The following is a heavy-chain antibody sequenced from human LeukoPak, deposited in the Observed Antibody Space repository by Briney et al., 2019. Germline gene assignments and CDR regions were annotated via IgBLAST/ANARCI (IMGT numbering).Heavy chain of an antibody. CDR1: GGSFSGYY. CDR2: IYHSGST. V-gene: IGHV4-34*01. D-gene: IGHD1-7*01. J-gene: IGHJ6*03. Sequence: SETLSLTCAVYGGSFSGYYWSWIRQPPGKGLEWIGSIYHSGSTYYNPSLMSRVTISVDTSKNQFSLKLTSVTAADTAVYYCARQHNWNYVDYYYYMDVWGKGTTVTVSS. CDR3: ARQHNWNYVDYYYYMDV.